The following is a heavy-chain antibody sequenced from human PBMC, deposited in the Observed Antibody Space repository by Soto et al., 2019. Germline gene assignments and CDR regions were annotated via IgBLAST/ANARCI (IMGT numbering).Heavy chain of an antibody. CDR3: ARDLAYYDSSGYHVFDY. Sequence: QVPLVQSGAEVKKPGSSVKVSCKASGGTFSSYAISWVRQAPGQGLEWMGGIIPIFGTANYAQKFQGRVTITADESTSTAYMELSSLRSEDTAVYYCARDLAYYDSSGYHVFDYWGQGTLVTVSS. CDR2: IIPIFGTA. CDR1: GGTFSSYA. D-gene: IGHD3-22*01. V-gene: IGHV1-69*01. J-gene: IGHJ4*02.